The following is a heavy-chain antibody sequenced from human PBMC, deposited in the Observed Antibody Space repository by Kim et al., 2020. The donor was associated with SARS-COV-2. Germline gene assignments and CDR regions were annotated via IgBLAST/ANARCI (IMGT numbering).Heavy chain of an antibody. D-gene: IGHD3-3*01. V-gene: IGHV4-31*02. CDR3: ARALTIFGVVISAFDY. Sequence: PSLKSRVTISVATSKNQFSLKLSSVTAADTAVYYCARALTIFGVVISAFDYWGQGTLVTVSS. J-gene: IGHJ4*02.